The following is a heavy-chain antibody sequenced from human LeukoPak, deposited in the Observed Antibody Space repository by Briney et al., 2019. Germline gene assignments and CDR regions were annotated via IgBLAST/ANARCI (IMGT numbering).Heavy chain of an antibody. CDR1: GGTFSSYA. V-gene: IGHV1-69*04. CDR3: ARDKKYYGSGDRYGMDV. Sequence: GASVKVSCKASGGTFSSYAIIWVRQAPGQGLEWMGRIIPILGIANYAQKFQGRVTITADKSTSTAYMELSSLRSEDTAVYYCARDKKYYGSGDRYGMDVWGQGTTVTVSS. CDR2: IIPILGIA. D-gene: IGHD3-10*01. J-gene: IGHJ6*02.